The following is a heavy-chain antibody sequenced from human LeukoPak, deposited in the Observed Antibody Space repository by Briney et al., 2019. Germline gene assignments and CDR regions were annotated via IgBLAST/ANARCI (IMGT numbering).Heavy chain of an antibody. V-gene: IGHV3-73*01. CDR2: IRSKANNYAT. J-gene: IGHJ3*02. CDR3: TRLTGADVFDI. CDR1: AFTFSGSA. Sequence: RAGGSLRLSCAASAFTFSGSAIHWVRQASGKGLEWVGRIRSKANNYATAYAASVEGRFTISRDDSKSTAYLQMNSLKTEDTAVYYCTRLTGADVFDIWGQGTMVTVSS. D-gene: IGHD3-10*01.